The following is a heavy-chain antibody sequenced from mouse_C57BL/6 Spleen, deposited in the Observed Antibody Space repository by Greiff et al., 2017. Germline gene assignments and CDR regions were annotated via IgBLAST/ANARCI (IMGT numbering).Heavy chain of an antibody. CDR3: YSSSGYLDY. Sequence: VPLQQSVAELVRPGASVKLSCTASGFNIKNTYMPWVKQRPEQGLEWIGWIDPANGSTKYAPKFQGQATITADTSSNTAYLQRSSLTSEDTAIYYCYSSSGYLDYWGQGTTLTVSS. D-gene: IGHD3-2*02. J-gene: IGHJ2*01. CDR2: IDPANGST. V-gene: IGHV14-3*01. CDR1: GFNIKNTY.